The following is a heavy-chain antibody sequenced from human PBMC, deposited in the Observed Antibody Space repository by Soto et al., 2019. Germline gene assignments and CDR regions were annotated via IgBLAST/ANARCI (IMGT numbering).Heavy chain of an antibody. CDR3: AREVYSSALPTYYYYYGMDV. Sequence: QVQLVESGGGLVKHGGSLRLSCAASGFTFSDDYMSWIRQAPGNGLEWVSYISSSGSTIYYPDSVKGRFTISRDNAKKSLYLQMHSLRVEDTAVYYCAREVYSSALPTYYYYYGMDVWGQGTTVTVSS. D-gene: IGHD6-25*01. V-gene: IGHV3-11*01. CDR1: GFTFSDDY. CDR2: ISSSGSTI. J-gene: IGHJ6*02.